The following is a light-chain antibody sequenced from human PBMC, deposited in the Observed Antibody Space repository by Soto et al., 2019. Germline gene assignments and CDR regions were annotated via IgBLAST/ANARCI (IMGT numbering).Light chain of an antibody. Sequence: DVQLTQSPSSLSASVGDRVTVICQASQDINNYLNWYQQKPGKAPKVLIYDASNLKTGVPPRFSGSRSGTHFTLTVTSLQLEDVATYYCQQGASVPFTFGGGTKVDIK. CDR3: QQGASVPFT. CDR1: QDINNY. CDR2: DAS. V-gene: IGKV1-33*01. J-gene: IGKJ4*01.